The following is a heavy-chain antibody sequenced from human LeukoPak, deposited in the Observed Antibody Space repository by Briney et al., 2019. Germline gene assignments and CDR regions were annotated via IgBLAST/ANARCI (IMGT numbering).Heavy chain of an antibody. CDR3: AKRIQYSSSSAYFDY. D-gene: IGHD6-6*01. V-gene: IGHV3-23*01. CDR1: GFTFSSYA. Sequence: GGSLRLSCAASGFTFSSYAMSWVRQAPGKGLEWVSAIRCSGGSTYYADSVKGRFTISRDNSKNTLYLQMNSLRAEDTAVYYCAKRIQYSSSSAYFDYWGQGTLVTVSS. CDR2: IRCSGGST. J-gene: IGHJ4*02.